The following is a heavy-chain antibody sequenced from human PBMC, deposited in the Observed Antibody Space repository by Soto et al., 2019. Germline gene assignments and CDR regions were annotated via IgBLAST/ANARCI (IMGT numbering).Heavy chain of an antibody. J-gene: IGHJ4*02. D-gene: IGHD5-18*01. Sequence: QVQLQESGPGLVKPSQTLSLTCTVSGGSINSGGYCWSWIRQHPGKGLDWIGCISYGGSTSYNPFLSRLXTISVDTSKNQFSLKLSSVTAADTAVYYCSRGILVWGQGTLITVSS. CDR1: GGSINSGGYC. V-gene: IGHV4-31*01. CDR2: ISYGGST. CDR3: SRGILV.